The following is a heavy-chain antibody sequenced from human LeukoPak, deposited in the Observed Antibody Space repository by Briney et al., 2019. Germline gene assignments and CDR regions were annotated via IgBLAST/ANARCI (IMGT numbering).Heavy chain of an antibody. CDR3: ARGGVVTPVNY. D-gene: IGHD4-23*01. CDR1: GGSISSYY. CDR2: IYYSGST. Sequence: PSETLSLTCTVSGGSISSYYWSWIRQPPGKGLEWIGYIYYSGSTNYNPSLKSRVTISVDTSKNQFSLKLSSVTAADTAVHYCARGGVVTPVNYWGQGTLVTVSS. V-gene: IGHV4-59*01. J-gene: IGHJ4*02.